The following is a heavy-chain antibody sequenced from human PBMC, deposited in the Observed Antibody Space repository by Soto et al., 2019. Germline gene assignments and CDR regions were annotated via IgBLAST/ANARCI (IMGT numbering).Heavy chain of an antibody. J-gene: IGHJ4*02. CDR1: GGTFNNYV. V-gene: IGHV1-69*06. D-gene: IGHD2-2*01. CDR2: IIPIFGTP. Sequence: GASVKVSCKASGGTFNNYVINRVRQAPGQGLEWMAGIIPIFGTPNYAQKFQGRVTITADKSTSTAYMELNSLRSEDTAVYYCAGRCDGTNCLAHFDYWGQGTLVTVSS. CDR3: AGRCDGTNCLAHFDY.